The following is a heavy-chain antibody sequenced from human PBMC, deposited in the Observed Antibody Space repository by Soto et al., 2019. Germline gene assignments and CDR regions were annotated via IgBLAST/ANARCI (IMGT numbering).Heavy chain of an antibody. CDR1: GFSLSTSGVG. CDR2: IYWDDDK. CDR3: AHVYGGYDNFDY. D-gene: IGHD5-12*01. Sequence: QITLKESGPPLVKPTQTLTLTCTFSGFSLSTSGVGVGWIRQPPGKDLEWLALIYWDDDKRYSPSLKSRLTIAKDTSKNQVVLTMTNMDPVDTASYYCAHVYGGYDNFDYWGQGTLVTVSS. J-gene: IGHJ4*02. V-gene: IGHV2-5*02.